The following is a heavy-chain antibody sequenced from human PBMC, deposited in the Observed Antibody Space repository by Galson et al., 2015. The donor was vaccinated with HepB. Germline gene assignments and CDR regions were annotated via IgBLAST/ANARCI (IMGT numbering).Heavy chain of an antibody. J-gene: IGHJ4*02. Sequence: CAISGDSVSSNSAAWNWIRQSPSRGLEWLGRTYYRSKWYNDYAVSVKSRITINPDTSKNQFSLHLNSVTPEDTAVYYCARGLYDSSGYSPYDYWGQGTLVTVSS. CDR1: GDSVSSNSAA. V-gene: IGHV6-1*01. D-gene: IGHD3-22*01. CDR3: ARGLYDSSGYSPYDY. CDR2: TYYRSKWYN.